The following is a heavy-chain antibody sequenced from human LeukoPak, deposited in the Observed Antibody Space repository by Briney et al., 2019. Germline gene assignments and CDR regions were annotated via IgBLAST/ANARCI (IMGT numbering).Heavy chain of an antibody. J-gene: IGHJ4*02. CDR1: GYSVTELS. CDR2: FDPDDGEA. V-gene: IGHV1-24*01. CDR3: ARDKEMGATHFAF. Sequence: GASVKVSCKVSGYSVTELSMHWVRQTPGKGLEWMGGFDPDDGEAIYAQKVHGRVTMTEDTSTDTAYMDLSSLRAEDTAVYYCARDKEMGATHFAFWGQGTLVTVSS. D-gene: IGHD1-26*01.